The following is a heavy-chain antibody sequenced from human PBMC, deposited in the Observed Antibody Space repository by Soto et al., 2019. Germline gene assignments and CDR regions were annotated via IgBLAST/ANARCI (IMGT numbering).Heavy chain of an antibody. CDR3: ASTKCITIFGVVIIGWFDP. Sequence: QLQLQESGPGLVKPSETLSLTCTVSGGSISSSSYYWGWIRQPPGKGLEWIGSIYYSGSTYYNPSLKSRVTISGDTSKNQFSLKLSSVTAADTAVYYCASTKCITIFGVVIIGWFDPWGQGTLVTVSS. V-gene: IGHV4-39*01. J-gene: IGHJ5*02. CDR2: IYYSGST. D-gene: IGHD3-3*01. CDR1: GGSISSSSYY.